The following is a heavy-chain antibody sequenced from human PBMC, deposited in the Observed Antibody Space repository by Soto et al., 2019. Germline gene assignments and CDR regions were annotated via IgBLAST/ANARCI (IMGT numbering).Heavy chain of an antibody. D-gene: IGHD1-20*01. CDR1: GGSFANYY. Sequence: KPSETLSLTCAVYGGSFANYYWNWIRQPPGKGLEWIGEINYSGSTDYNPSLESRVTISVDTSKNQFSLNLSSVTAADTAIYYCATSQKGYNWNYFDHWGQGALVTVSS. CDR3: ATSQKGYNWNYFDH. J-gene: IGHJ4*02. CDR2: INYSGST. V-gene: IGHV4-34*01.